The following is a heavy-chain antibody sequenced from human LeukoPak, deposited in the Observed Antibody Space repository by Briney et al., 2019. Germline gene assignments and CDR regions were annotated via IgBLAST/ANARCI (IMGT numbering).Heavy chain of an antibody. D-gene: IGHD3-10*01. V-gene: IGHV3-30*18. J-gene: IGHJ4*02. CDR3: AKDISREFMSYFDY. Sequence: GRSLRLSCAASGFTFSSYGMHWVRQAPGKGLEWVAVISYDGSNKYYADSVKGRFTIPRDNSKNTLYLQMNSLRAEDTAVYYCAKDISREFMSYFDYWGQGTLVTVSS. CDR2: ISYDGSNK. CDR1: GFTFSSYG.